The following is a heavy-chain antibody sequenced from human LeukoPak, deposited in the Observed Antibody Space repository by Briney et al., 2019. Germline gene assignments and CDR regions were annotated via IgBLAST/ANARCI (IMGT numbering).Heavy chain of an antibody. D-gene: IGHD5-12*01. CDR2: IKSKTDGGTT. CDR3: ARDPRGYTGYDFRGPDTYYFDH. CDR1: GFTFSNAW. V-gene: IGHV3-15*01. Sequence: GGSLRLSCAASGFTFSNAWMSWVRQAPGKGLEWVGRIKSKTDGGTTDYAAPVKGRFTISRDDSKNTLYLQMNSLKTEDTAVYFCARDPRGYTGYDFRGPDTYYFDHWGQGTLVTVSS. J-gene: IGHJ4*02.